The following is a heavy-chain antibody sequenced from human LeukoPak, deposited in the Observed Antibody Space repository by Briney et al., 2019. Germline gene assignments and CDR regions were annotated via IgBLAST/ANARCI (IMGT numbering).Heavy chain of an antibody. CDR2: MYYRGST. CDR1: GGSINSSSYY. D-gene: IGHD1-26*01. Sequence: PSETLSLTCTVSGGSINSSSYYWGWVRQPPGKGLEWIGSMYYRGSTYYNPSLKSRVTISVDTSKNQFSLKLSSVTAADTAVYYCARRSVRAIKDRYYYYYYMDVWGKGTTVTVSS. J-gene: IGHJ6*03. CDR3: ARRSVRAIKDRYYYYYYMDV. V-gene: IGHV4-39*07.